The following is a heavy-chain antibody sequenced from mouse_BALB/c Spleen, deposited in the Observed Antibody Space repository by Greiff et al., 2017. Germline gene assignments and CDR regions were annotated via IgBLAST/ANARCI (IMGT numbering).Heavy chain of an antibody. D-gene: IGHD2-1*01. J-gene: IGHJ4*01. CDR2: ISSGGGST. CDR1: GFTFSSFG. V-gene: IGHV5-12-1*01. Sequence: VQLQQSGGGLVQPGGSRKLSCAASGFTFSSFGMHWVRQAPEKGLEWVAYISSGGGSTYYPDTVKGRFNISRDNAKNTLYLQMSSLKTEDTAMYNCARQGGNPMDYWGQGTSVTVSS. CDR3: ARQGGNPMDY.